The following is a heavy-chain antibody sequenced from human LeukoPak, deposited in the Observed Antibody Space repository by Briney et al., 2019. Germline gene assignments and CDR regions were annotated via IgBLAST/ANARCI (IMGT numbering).Heavy chain of an antibody. CDR2: FDPEDGET. J-gene: IGHJ6*03. V-gene: IGHV1-24*01. D-gene: IGHD6-19*01. CDR1: GYTLTELS. Sequence: ASMKVSCKVSGYTLTELSMHWVRQAPGKGLEWMGGFDPEDGETIYAQKFQGRVTITRNTSISTAFMELSSLRSEDTAVYYCARRAVGNSYYYSMDVWGKGTTVTVSS. CDR3: ARRAVGNSYYYSMDV.